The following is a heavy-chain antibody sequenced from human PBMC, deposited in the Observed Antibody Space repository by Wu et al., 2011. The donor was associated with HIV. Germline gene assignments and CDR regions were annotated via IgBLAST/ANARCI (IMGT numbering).Heavy chain of an antibody. J-gene: IGHJ4*02. CDR2: MNPNSGNT. Sequence: VQAGASLGLTVKKAWGLSEGLLQDFWIHLRPALISTWVRQVTGQGLEWMGWMNPNSGNTGFAQEFQGRVTITRNTSINTAYMELSSLRSEDTAVYFCARGGDCGGDCYGIDYWGQGTLVTVSS. CDR1: IHLRPAL. D-gene: IGHD2-21*02. CDR3: ARGGDCGGDCYGIDY. V-gene: IGHV1-8*03.